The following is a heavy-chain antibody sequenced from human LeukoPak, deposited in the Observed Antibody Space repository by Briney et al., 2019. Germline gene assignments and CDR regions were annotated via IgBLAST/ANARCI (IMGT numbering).Heavy chain of an antibody. J-gene: IGHJ4*02. CDR2: INWSDGST. CDR3: AKAPVTTCRGAYCYPFDY. V-gene: IGHV3-20*04. D-gene: IGHD2-21*01. Sequence: GGSLRLSCAASGFTFDDYGMSWVRQAPGKGLEWVSGINWSDGSTAYADSVKGRFTISRDNSKNTLYLQMNSLRPEDAAVYYCAKAPVTTCRGAYCYPFDYWGQGTLVTVSS. CDR1: GFTFDDYG.